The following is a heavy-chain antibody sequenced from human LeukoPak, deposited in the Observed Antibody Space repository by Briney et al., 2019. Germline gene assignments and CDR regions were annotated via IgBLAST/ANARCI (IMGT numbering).Heavy chain of an antibody. J-gene: IGHJ2*01. CDR3: ARRIALYSSGWYFDL. CDR2: IYYSGST. V-gene: IGHV4-39*01. Sequence: PSETLSLTCTVSGGSISSSSYYWGWIRQPPGKGLEWIGSIYYSGSTYYNPSLKSRVTISVDTSKNQFSLKLSPVTAADTAVYYCARRIALYSSGWYFDLWGRGTLVTVSS. CDR1: GGSISSSSYY. D-gene: IGHD6-19*01.